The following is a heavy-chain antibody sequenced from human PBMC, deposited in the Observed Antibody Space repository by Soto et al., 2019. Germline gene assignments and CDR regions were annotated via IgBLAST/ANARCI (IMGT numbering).Heavy chain of an antibody. V-gene: IGHV3-23*01. CDR2: ISGNGDST. Sequence: GGSLRLSCTASGLTFSSYSMSWVRQAPGKGLEWVSGISGNGDSTYYADSVKGRFTISRDNPKSTLYLQMNGLRAEDTAVYYCATSNWFDPWGQGTLVTVSS. CDR3: ATSNWFDP. CDR1: GLTFSSYS. J-gene: IGHJ5*02.